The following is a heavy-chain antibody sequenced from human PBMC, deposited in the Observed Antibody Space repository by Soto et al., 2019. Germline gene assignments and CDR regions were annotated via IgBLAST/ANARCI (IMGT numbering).Heavy chain of an antibody. CDR3: ARDLVKSGRYPASPYFDY. CDR1: GYTFTSYG. D-gene: IGHD6-19*01. J-gene: IGHJ4*02. Sequence: QVQLVQSGAEVKKPGASVKVSCKASGYTFTSYGISWVRQAPGQGLEWMGWISIYNGNTIYAQKLQGRVTMTTDTSTSPANMELRSLRSHDRAVYYCARDLVKSGRYPASPYFDYWGQGTLVTVSS. CDR2: ISIYNGNT. V-gene: IGHV1-18*01.